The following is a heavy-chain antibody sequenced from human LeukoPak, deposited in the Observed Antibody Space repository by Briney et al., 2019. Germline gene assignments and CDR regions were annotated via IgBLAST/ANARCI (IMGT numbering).Heavy chain of an antibody. V-gene: IGHV4-39*07. CDR1: GGSISSSSYY. CDR2: IYYSGST. J-gene: IGHJ4*02. Sequence: SETLSLTCTVSGGSISSSSYYWGWIRQPPGKGLEWIGSIYYSGSTYYNPSLKSRVTISVDTSKNQFSLKLSSVTAADTAVYYCARYSSGWGPFDYWGQGTLVTVSS. D-gene: IGHD6-19*01. CDR3: ARYSSGWGPFDY.